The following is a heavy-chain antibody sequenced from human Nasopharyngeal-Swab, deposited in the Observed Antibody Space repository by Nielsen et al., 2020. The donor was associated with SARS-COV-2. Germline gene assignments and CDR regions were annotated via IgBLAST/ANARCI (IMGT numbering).Heavy chain of an antibody. CDR3: AKVPGHKYYYYGMDV. CDR2: ISGSGGST. CDR1: GFTFSSYA. V-gene: IGHV3-23*01. Sequence: GGSLRLSCAASGFTFSSYAMSWVRQAPGKGLEWVSAISGSGGSTYYADSVKGRFTISRDNSKNTLYLQMNSPRAEDTAVYYCAKVPGHKYYYYGMDVWGQGTTVTVSS. J-gene: IGHJ6*02.